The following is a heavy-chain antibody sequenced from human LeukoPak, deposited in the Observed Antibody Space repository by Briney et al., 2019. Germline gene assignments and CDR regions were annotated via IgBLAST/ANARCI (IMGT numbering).Heavy chain of an antibody. CDR2: NSVSDNNT. Sequence: GGSLRLSCAASGFTFSSYAMSWVRQAPGKGLECVSTNSVSDNNTYYADSVKGRFTISRDNSKNTLYLQLNSLRAEDTAVYHCAKVWAYYFDYWGQGTLVTVSS. CDR3: AKVWAYYFDY. J-gene: IGHJ4*02. V-gene: IGHV3-23*01. CDR1: GFTFSSYA. D-gene: IGHD3-16*01.